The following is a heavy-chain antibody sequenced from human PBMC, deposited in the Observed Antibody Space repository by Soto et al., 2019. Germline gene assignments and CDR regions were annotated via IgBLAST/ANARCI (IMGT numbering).Heavy chain of an antibody. V-gene: IGHV3-74*01. CDR3: ATQKGFCSGTTCYNWFDP. CDR2: INSDGSST. J-gene: IGHJ5*02. Sequence: EVQLVESGGGLVQPGGSLRLSCAASGFTFSSYWMHWVRQAPGKGLVWVSRINSDGSSTSYADSVKGRFTISRDNAKKTLYLQMNSLRAEDTAVYYCATQKGFCSGTTCYNWFDPWGQGTLVTVSS. D-gene: IGHD2-2*01. CDR1: GFTFSSYW.